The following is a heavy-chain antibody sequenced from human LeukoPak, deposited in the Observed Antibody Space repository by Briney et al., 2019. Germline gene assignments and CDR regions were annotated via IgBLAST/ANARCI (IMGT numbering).Heavy chain of an antibody. V-gene: IGHV3-7*01. Sequence: GGSLRLSCAAFSTYWRSWARQAPGKGLEWVANIKQDGSERYYVDSVKGRFTVSRDNAKNSLYLQMSSLRAEDTAVYYCARVVVPAAQLSRIYFDYWGQGTLVTVSS. D-gene: IGHD2-2*01. CDR2: IKQDGSER. CDR3: ARVVVPAAQLSRIYFDY. CDR1: STYW. J-gene: IGHJ4*02.